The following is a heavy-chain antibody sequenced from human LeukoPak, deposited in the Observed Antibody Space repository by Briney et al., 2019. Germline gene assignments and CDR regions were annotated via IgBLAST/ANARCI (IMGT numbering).Heavy chain of an antibody. CDR2: IYYSGST. V-gene: IGHV4-59*08. CDR3: ARHYSGYVNFDY. J-gene: IGHJ4*02. Sequence: PSETLSLTCTVSGGSIGSYYWSWIRQPPGKGLEWIGYIYYSGSTNYNPSLKSRVTISVDTSKNQFSLKLSSVTAADTAVYYCARHYSGYVNFDYWGQGTLVTVSS. D-gene: IGHD5-12*01. CDR1: GGSIGSYY.